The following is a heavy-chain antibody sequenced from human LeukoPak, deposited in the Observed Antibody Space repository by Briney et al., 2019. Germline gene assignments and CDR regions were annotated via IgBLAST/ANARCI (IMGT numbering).Heavy chain of an antibody. CDR3: VRGNPFGGY. Sequence: GGSLRLSCAASGFTLSSYWMIWVRQAPGKGLEWVANIKQDGSEISYVDSVKGRFTISRDNAKNSLYLQMNSLRAEDTAVYYCVRGNPFGGYWGQGTLVTVFS. V-gene: IGHV3-7*03. J-gene: IGHJ4*02. D-gene: IGHD2-15*01. CDR1: GFTLSSYW. CDR2: IKQDGSEI.